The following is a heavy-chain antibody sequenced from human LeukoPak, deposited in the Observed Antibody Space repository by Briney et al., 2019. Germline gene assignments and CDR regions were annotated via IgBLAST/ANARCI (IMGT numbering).Heavy chain of an antibody. D-gene: IGHD3-3*01. CDR3: ARGATYYDFWSGYYPIDYYYYYMDV. CDR1: GYTFTSYD. CDR2: MNPDSGNR. J-gene: IGHJ6*03. V-gene: IGHV1-8*03. Sequence: VAAVKVSCKASGYTFTSYDINWVRQATGQGLEWMGWMNPDSGNRGSAQKFQGRVTITRNTSISTAYMELSSLRSEDTAVYYCARGATYYDFWSGYYPIDYYYYYMDVWGKGTTVTFSS.